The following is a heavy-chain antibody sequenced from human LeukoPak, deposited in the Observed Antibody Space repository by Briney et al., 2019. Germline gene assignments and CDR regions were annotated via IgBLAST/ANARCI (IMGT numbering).Heavy chain of an antibody. CDR2: ISWNSGSI. CDR1: GFTFDDYA. V-gene: IGHV3-9*01. Sequence: GRSLRLSCAASGFTFDDYAMHWVRQAPGKGLEWVSGISWNSGSIGYADSVKGRFTISRDNAKNSLYLQMNSLRAEDTALYYCAKDRAPGGFYDAFDIWGQGTMVTVSS. CDR3: AKDRAPGGFYDAFDI. D-gene: IGHD3-16*01. J-gene: IGHJ3*02.